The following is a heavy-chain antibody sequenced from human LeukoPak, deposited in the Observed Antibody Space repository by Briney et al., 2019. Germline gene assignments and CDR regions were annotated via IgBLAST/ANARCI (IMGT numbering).Heavy chain of an antibody. J-gene: IGHJ4*02. V-gene: IGHV3-7*01. CDR3: ARGVVNWNYCLFDY. D-gene: IGHD1-7*01. CDR2: IKQDGSEK. Sequence: GGSLRLSCAASGFTFSSYWMSWVRQAPGKGLEWVANIKQDGSEKYYVDSVKGRFTISRDNAKNSLYLQMNSLRAEDTAVYYCARGVVNWNYCLFDYWGQGTLVTVSS. CDR1: GFTFSSYW.